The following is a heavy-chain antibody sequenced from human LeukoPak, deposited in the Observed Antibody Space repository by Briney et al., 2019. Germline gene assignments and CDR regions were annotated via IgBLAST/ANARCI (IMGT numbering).Heavy chain of an antibody. CDR2: INHSGST. CDR3: ARGNIVVVPAAMSYYYYIDV. J-gene: IGHJ6*03. Sequence: SETLSLTCAVYGGSLSGYYWSWIRQPPGKGLEWIGEINHSGSTNYNPSLKSRVTISVDTSKNQFSLKLSSVTAADTAVYYCARGNIVVVPAAMSYYYYIDVWGKGTSVTVSS. CDR1: GGSLSGYY. D-gene: IGHD2-2*01. V-gene: IGHV4-34*01.